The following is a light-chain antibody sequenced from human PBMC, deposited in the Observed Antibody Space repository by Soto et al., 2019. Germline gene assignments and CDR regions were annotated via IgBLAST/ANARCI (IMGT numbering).Light chain of an antibody. J-gene: IGLJ1*01. V-gene: IGLV2-14*01. Sequence: LTQPPSVSAAPGQKVTISCSGSSSNIGDYNYVSWYQQYPGKAPKLMIHEVNHRPSGVSDRFSGSKSGNTASLTISGLQAEDEADYYCSSYTSSNTYVFGTGTKVTVL. CDR3: SSYTSSNTYV. CDR2: EVN. CDR1: SSNIGDYNY.